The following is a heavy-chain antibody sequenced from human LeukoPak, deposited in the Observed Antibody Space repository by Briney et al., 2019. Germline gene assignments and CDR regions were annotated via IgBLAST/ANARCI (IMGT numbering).Heavy chain of an antibody. CDR3: ARVGPWVNPDYYYYYMDV. J-gene: IGHJ6*03. CDR2: ISSSGSYI. CDR1: RFTFSSYS. D-gene: IGHD1-14*01. V-gene: IGHV3-21*01. Sequence: KSGGSLRLSRAAARFTFSSYSMNWARPAPGKGLEWVSSISSSGSYISYADSGKGRFTISRDNTYNSLYMQMNSLRAEDTAVYYCARVGPWVNPDYYYYYMDVWGKGTTVTVSS.